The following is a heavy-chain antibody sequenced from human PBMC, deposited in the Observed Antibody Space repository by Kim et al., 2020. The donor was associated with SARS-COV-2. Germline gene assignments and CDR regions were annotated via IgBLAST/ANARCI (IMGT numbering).Heavy chain of an antibody. Sequence: ASVKVSCKASGYTFTGYYMHWVRQAPGQGLEWMGWINPNSGGTNYAQKFQGRVTMTRDTSISTAYMELSRLRSDDTAVYYCARVSNYYDSSGYYTYYFDYWGQGTLVTVSS. CDR1: GYTFTGYY. CDR3: ARVSNYYDSSGYYTYYFDY. D-gene: IGHD3-22*01. CDR2: INPNSGGT. V-gene: IGHV1-2*02. J-gene: IGHJ4*02.